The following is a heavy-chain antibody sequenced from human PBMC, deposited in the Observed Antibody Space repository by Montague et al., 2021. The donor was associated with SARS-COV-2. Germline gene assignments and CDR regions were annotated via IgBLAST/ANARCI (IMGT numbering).Heavy chain of an antibody. D-gene: IGHD6-13*01. CDR3: ARGGHSSSWYYYYGMDV. J-gene: IGHJ6*02. CDR1: GFTVSSNY. CDR2: IYSGGST. Sequence: SLRLSCAASGFTVSSNYMGWVRQAPGKGLEWVSVIYSGGSTYYADSVXXRFTISRDNSKNTLYLQMNSLRAEGTAVYYCARGGHSSSWYYYYGMDVWGQGTTVTVSS. V-gene: IGHV3-53*01.